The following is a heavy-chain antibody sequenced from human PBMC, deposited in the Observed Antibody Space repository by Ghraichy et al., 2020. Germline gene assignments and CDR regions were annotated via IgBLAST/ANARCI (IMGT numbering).Heavy chain of an antibody. CDR1: GLTFRNYW. J-gene: IGHJ4*02. CDR3: VAGRGWLFDC. CDR2: IKQDGSET. D-gene: IGHD6-19*01. Sequence: GGSLRLSCASSGLTFRNYWMNWVRQAPGKGPEWVAIIKQDGSETYYVDSVKGRFTISRDNAKESVYLQMSNLRVEDTAIYYCVAGRGWLFDCCGQGTLVTVSS. V-gene: IGHV3-7*03.